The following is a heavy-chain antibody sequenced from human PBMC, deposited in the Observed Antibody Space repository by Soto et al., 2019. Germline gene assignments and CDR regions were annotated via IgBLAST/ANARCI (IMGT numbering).Heavy chain of an antibody. CDR2: INSDGSST. J-gene: IGHJ3*02. D-gene: IGHD2-2*01. Sequence: GGSLRLSCAASGFTFSSYWMHWVRQAPGKGLVWVSRINSDGSSTSYADSVKGRFTISRDNAKNTLYLQMNSLRAEDTAVYYCAKASAPRGRYCRTTSCQGSVFAFDIWGQGTMVTVSS. CDR3: AKASAPRGRYCRTTSCQGSVFAFDI. V-gene: IGHV3-74*01. CDR1: GFTFSSYW.